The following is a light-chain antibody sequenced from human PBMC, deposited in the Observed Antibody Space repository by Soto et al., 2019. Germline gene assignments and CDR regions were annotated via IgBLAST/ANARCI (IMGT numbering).Light chain of an antibody. CDR1: SSDFGGYNY. CDR2: DVR. CDR3: SLYTTIITYV. V-gene: IGLV2-14*01. J-gene: IGLJ1*01. Sequence: QSVLNRPAYVSSFHGHAITISYTKTSSDFGGYNYVSWYQQRPGKAPKLMIYDVRNRPSGVSNRFSGSKSVNTASLTISGLQAEDEADYYCSLYTTIITYVFGTGTKVPVL.